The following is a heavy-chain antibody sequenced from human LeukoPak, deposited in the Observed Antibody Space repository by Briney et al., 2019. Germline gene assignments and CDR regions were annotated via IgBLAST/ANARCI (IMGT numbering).Heavy chain of an antibody. D-gene: IGHD2-8*01. CDR1: GGSFSGYY. CDR3: ARDESNGAFDI. CDR2: INHSGST. J-gene: IGHJ3*02. V-gene: IGHV4-34*01. Sequence: SPETLSLTCAVYGGSFSGYYWSWIRQPPGKGLEWIGEINHSGSTNYNPSLKSRVTISVDTSKNHVSLKLSSVTAADTAVYYCARDESNGAFDIWGQGTMVTVSS.